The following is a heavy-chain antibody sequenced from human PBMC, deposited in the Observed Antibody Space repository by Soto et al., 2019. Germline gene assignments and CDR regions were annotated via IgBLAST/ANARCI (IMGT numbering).Heavy chain of an antibody. CDR3: ASGIAARPAAYYYGMDV. Sequence: QVQLVQSGAEVKKPGASVKVSCKASGYTFTGYYMHWVRQAPGQGLEWMGWINPNSGGTNSAQKFQGWVTMTRDTSSSTAYMELSRLRSDDTAVYYCASGIAARPAAYYYGMDVWGQGTTVTVSS. D-gene: IGHD6-6*01. CDR1: GYTFTGYY. V-gene: IGHV1-2*04. CDR2: INPNSGGT. J-gene: IGHJ6*02.